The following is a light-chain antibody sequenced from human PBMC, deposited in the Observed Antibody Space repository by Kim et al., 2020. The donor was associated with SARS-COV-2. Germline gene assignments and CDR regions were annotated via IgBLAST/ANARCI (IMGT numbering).Light chain of an antibody. CDR2: GKN. CDR3: NSRDSSGNHV. V-gene: IGLV3-19*01. Sequence: SSELTQDPAVSVALGQTVRITCQGDSLRSYYASWYQQKPGQAPVLVIYGKNNRPSGIPDRFSGSSSGNTASLTITGAQAEDEADYYCNSRDSSGNHVFGTGTRVTAL. CDR1: SLRSYY. J-gene: IGLJ1*01.